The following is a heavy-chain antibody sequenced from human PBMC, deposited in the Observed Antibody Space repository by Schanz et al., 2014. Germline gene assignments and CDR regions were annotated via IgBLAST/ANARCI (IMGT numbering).Heavy chain of an antibody. D-gene: IGHD2-15*01. CDR3: ARDFLLEQLGYSHYYYAMDV. J-gene: IGHJ6*02. V-gene: IGHV3-7*01. Sequence: EVQLAESGGGLVQPGGSLRLSCAASTFTFSSDWMSWVRQAPGKGLEWVANIKHDGSVKDYVDSVEGRFTISRDNAKNSLFLQMNSLRAEDTAVYYCARDFLLEQLGYSHYYYAMDVWGQGTTVTVSS. CDR2: IKHDGSVK. CDR1: TFTFSSDW.